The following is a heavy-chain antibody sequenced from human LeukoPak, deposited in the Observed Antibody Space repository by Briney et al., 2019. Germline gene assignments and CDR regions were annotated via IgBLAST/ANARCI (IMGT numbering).Heavy chain of an antibody. V-gene: IGHV1-69*04. CDR1: GGTFSSYA. D-gene: IGHD6-13*01. J-gene: IGHJ5*02. CDR2: IIPILGIA. CDR3: ARDRGPIAAASNGFDP. Sequence: GASVKVSCKASGGTFSSYAISWVRQAPGQGLEWMGRIIPILGIANYAQKFQGRVTITADKSTSTAYMELSSLRSEDTAVYCCARDRGPIAAASNGFDPCGQGALVTVSS.